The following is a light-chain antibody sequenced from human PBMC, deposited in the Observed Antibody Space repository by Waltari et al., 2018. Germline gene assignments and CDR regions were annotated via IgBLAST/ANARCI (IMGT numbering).Light chain of an antibody. CDR2: EDD. Sequence: NFMLTQPPSVSESPGKTVTISCTRHSGAIVGDYVQWYQQRPGSAPTTVIYEDDQRPSGVPDRFSGAIDTSNSASLTISRLRTEDEADYYCQSYDNNIVLFGGGTKLTVL. J-gene: IGLJ2*01. CDR1: SGAIVGDY. V-gene: IGLV6-57*03. CDR3: QSYDNNIVL.